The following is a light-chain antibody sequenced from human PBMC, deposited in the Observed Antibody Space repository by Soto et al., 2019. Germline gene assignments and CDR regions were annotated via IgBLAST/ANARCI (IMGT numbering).Light chain of an antibody. CDR2: DAS. Sequence: EIVLPQSPATLSLSPGARATLSGRASRSVSSYLAWYQQKPGQAPRLLIYDASDRATGIPARFSGSGSGTDFTLTISSLEPEDSAVYYCQQRSNWPITFGQGTRLEI. V-gene: IGKV3-11*01. J-gene: IGKJ5*01. CDR1: RSVSSY. CDR3: QQRSNWPIT.